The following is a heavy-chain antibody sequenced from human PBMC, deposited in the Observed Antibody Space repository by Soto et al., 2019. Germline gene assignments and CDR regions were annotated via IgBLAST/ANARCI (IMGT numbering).Heavy chain of an antibody. Sequence: SETLSLTCTVSGASLSSYYWSWIRQPAGKGLERIGRIYPSGNTNYKSSLKSRVTMSVDTSKNQFSLKLSSLTAADTAVYYCARGSLQFDPWGQGTLVTVSS. CDR1: GASLSSYY. J-gene: IGHJ5*02. CDR2: IYPSGNT. V-gene: IGHV4-4*07. CDR3: ARGSLQFDP.